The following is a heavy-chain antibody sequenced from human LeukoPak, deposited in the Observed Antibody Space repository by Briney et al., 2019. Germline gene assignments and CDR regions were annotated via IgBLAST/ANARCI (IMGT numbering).Heavy chain of an antibody. J-gene: IGHJ5*02. CDR1: GYTFTSYD. CDR3: AREDIIVVPPARPFDP. CDR2: MNPNSGNT. D-gene: IGHD2-2*01. Sequence: GASVKVSCKASGYTFTSYDINWVRQATGQGLEWMGWMNPNSGNTGYAQKFQGRVTLTRNTSTSTAYMELSGLRSDDTAVYYCAREDIIVVPPARPFDPWGQGTLVTVSS. V-gene: IGHV1-8*03.